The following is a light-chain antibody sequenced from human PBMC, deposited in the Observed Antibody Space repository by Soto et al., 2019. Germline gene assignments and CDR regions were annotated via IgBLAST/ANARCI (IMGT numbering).Light chain of an antibody. V-gene: IGLV2-14*03. CDR3: SSYTSKSTVI. Sequence: QSALTQPASVSGSPGQSITISCTGSSSDVGGYNYVSWYQQHPGKAPKLMIYEVSNRPSGVSNRFSGSKSGNMASLTISGLQADDEADYYCSSYTSKSTVIFGGGTQLTVL. J-gene: IGLJ2*01. CDR2: EVS. CDR1: SSDVGGYNY.